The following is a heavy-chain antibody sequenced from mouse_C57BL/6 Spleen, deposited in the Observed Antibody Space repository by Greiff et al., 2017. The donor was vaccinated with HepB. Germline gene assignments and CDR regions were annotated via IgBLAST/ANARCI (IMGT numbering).Heavy chain of an antibody. Sequence: VQLQQSGAELVRPGASVKLSCTASGFNIKDDYMPWVKQRPEKGLEWIGWIDPENGDTEYASKLQGKATITADTSSNTAYLQLSSLTSEDTAVYYCTRYSNPFAYWGQGTLGTVSA. D-gene: IGHD2-5*01. J-gene: IGHJ3*01. CDR2: IDPENGDT. V-gene: IGHV14-4*01. CDR1: GFNIKDDY. CDR3: TRYSNPFAY.